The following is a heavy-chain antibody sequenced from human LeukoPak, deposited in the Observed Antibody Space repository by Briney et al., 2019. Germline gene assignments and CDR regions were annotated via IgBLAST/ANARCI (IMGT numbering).Heavy chain of an antibody. D-gene: IGHD2-15*01. CDR2: INPNSGGT. Sequence: ASVKVSCKASGYTFTGYYMHWVRQAPGQGLEWMGRINPNSGGTNYAQKFQGRVTMTRDTSISTAYMELCRLRSDDTAVYYCARDLIVVNWFDPWGQGTLVTVSS. V-gene: IGHV1-2*06. CDR1: GYTFTGYY. J-gene: IGHJ5*02. CDR3: ARDLIVVNWFDP.